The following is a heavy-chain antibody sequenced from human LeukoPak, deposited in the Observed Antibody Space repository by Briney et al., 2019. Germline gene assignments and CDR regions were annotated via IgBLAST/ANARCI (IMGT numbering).Heavy chain of an antibody. CDR1: GGSIRSYY. Sequence: SETLSLTCIVSGGSIRSYYWSWIRQPPGKGLEWIGYIFYAGSTTYNPSLKSRVTISIDTSTNQFSLKLNSVTAADTAVYYCASGERGYSYGPLDYWGQGTLVTVSS. D-gene: IGHD5-18*01. J-gene: IGHJ4*02. V-gene: IGHV4-59*08. CDR2: IFYAGST. CDR3: ASGERGYSYGPLDY.